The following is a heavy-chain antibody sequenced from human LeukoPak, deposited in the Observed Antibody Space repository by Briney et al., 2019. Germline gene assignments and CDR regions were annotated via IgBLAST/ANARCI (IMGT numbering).Heavy chain of an antibody. CDR3: ASRKLGNDY. J-gene: IGHJ4*02. Sequence: PSETLSLTCTVSGGSISSYYWSWIRQSPGKGLEWIGYIYHTGSTSYSPSLKSRVTISADTSQNQFSLKLSSVTAADTAVYYCASRKLGNDYWGQGTLVAVSS. V-gene: IGHV4-59*01. D-gene: IGHD7-27*01. CDR1: GGSISSYY. CDR2: IYHTGST.